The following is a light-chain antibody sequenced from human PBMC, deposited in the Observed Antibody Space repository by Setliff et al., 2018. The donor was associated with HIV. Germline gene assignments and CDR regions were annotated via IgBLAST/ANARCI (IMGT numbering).Light chain of an antibody. CDR1: SSDVGGYNF. Sequence: QSALAQPASVSGSPGQSITISCTGTSSDVGGYNFVSWYQQHPGKAPKVMIYDVSNRPSGVSNRFSGSKSGNTASLTISGLQAEDEADYYCSSYTSSSTLVFGTGTEVTVL. CDR2: DVS. J-gene: IGLJ1*01. V-gene: IGLV2-14*03. CDR3: SSYTSSSTLV.